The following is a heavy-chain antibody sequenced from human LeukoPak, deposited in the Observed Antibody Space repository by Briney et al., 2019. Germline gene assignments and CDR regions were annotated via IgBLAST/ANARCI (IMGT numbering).Heavy chain of an antibody. J-gene: IGHJ5*02. D-gene: IGHD6-19*01. CDR2: ISSSSSYI. V-gene: IGHV3-21*01. CDR3: ASDSSGWYH. Sequence: GGSLRLSCAAYGFTFSSYSMNWVRQAPGKGLEWVSSISSSSSYIYYADSVKGRFTISRDNAKNSLYLQMNSLRAEDTAVYYCASDSSGWYHWGQGTLVTVSS. CDR1: GFTFSSYS.